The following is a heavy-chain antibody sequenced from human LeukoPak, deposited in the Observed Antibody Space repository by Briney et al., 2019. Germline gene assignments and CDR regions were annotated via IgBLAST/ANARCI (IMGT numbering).Heavy chain of an antibody. Sequence: ASVKVSCKASGYTFTSYGISWVRQAPGQGLEWMGWISAYNGNTNYAQKLQGRVTMTTDTSTSTAYMELRSLRSDDTAVYYCARTDMVRGVIMSGVLDYWGQGTLVTVSS. D-gene: IGHD3-10*01. CDR3: ARTDMVRGVIMSGVLDY. CDR2: ISAYNGNT. CDR1: GYTFTSYG. J-gene: IGHJ4*02. V-gene: IGHV1-18*01.